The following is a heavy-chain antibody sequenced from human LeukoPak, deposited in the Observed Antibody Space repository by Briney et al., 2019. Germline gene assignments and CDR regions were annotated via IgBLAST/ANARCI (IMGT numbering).Heavy chain of an antibody. CDR3: AKDEQWLVNSGDY. D-gene: IGHD6-19*01. CDR2: ISGSGGST. Sequence: GGSLRLSCAASGFTFDEYAMSWVRQAPGKGLEWVSAISGSGGSTYYADSVKGRFTISRDNSKNTLYLQMNSLRAEDTAVYYCAKDEQWLVNSGDYWGQGTLVTVSS. CDR1: GFTFDEYA. J-gene: IGHJ4*02. V-gene: IGHV3-23*01.